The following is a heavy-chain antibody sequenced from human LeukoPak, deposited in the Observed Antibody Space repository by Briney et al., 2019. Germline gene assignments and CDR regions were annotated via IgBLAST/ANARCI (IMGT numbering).Heavy chain of an antibody. CDR3: SRMIRGVQSHLSWFDS. V-gene: IGHV4-34*01. D-gene: IGHD3-10*01. Sequence: PSETLSLTCAVYSGSFSDYYWSWIRQPPGKGLEWIREINHSGITNYLPSLKSRATISVDTSKNQFSLKLNSVTAADTAVYYCSRMIRGVQSHLSWFDSWGQGTLVTVSS. CDR2: INHSGIT. J-gene: IGHJ5*01. CDR1: SGSFSDYY.